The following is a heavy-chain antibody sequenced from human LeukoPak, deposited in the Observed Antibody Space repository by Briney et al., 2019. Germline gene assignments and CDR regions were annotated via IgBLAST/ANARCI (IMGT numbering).Heavy chain of an antibody. J-gene: IGHJ4*02. D-gene: IGHD4-17*01. Sequence: GGSLRLSCTASGFTFDGYAMNWVRQAPGKGLEWLGFIRRKTNGGTTEYAASVKGRFIISRDDSKSITYLQMNSLKTEDTAVYYCTRGDYGDYYDLDYWGQGTLVTVSS. V-gene: IGHV3-49*04. CDR3: TRGDYGDYYDLDY. CDR1: GFTFDGYA. CDR2: IRRKTNGGTT.